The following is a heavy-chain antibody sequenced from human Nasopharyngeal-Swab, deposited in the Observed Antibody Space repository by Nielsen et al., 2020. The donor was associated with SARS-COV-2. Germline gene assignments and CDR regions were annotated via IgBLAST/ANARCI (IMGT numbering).Heavy chain of an antibody. J-gene: IGHJ4*02. CDR1: GGSISSYY. Sequence: SETLSLTCTVSGGSISSYYWSWIRQPAGKGLEWIGRIYTSGSTNYNPSLKSRVTMSVDTSKNQFSLKLSSVTAADTAVYYCARGGLVEMATKAGFDYWGQGTLVTVSS. CDR2: IYTSGST. D-gene: IGHD5-24*01. V-gene: IGHV4-4*07. CDR3: ARGGLVEMATKAGFDY.